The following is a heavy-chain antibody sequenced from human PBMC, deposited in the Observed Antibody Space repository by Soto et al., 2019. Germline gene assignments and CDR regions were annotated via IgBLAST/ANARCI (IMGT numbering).Heavy chain of an antibody. Sequence: ASVKVSCKASGGTFSSYAISWVRQAPGQGLEWMGGIIPIFGTANDAQKFQGRGTITADESTSTAYMELSSLRSEDTAVYYCARTFGVVINFVSGRFDPWGQGPRVTGSA. D-gene: IGHD3-3*01. CDR2: IIPIFGTA. V-gene: IGHV1-69*13. CDR1: GGTFSSYA. J-gene: IGHJ5*02. CDR3: ARTFGVVINFVSGRFDP.